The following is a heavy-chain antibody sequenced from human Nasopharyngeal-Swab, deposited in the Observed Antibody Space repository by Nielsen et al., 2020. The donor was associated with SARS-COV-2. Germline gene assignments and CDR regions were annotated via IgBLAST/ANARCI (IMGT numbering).Heavy chain of an antibody. Sequence: WIRQPPGKGLEWIGEINHSGSTNYNPSLKSRVTISVDTSKNQFSLKLSSVTAADTAVYYCARGRRGVNWGGHYYCGMDVWGQGTTVTVSS. CDR2: INHSGST. CDR3: ARGRRGVNWGGHYYCGMDV. J-gene: IGHJ6*02. D-gene: IGHD7-27*01. V-gene: IGHV4-34*01.